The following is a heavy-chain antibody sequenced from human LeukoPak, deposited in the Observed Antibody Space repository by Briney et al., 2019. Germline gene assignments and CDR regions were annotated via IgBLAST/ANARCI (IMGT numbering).Heavy chain of an antibody. CDR1: GGSFSGYY. J-gene: IGHJ4*02. V-gene: IGHV4-34*01. D-gene: IGHD1-26*01. Sequence: SETLSLTCAVYGGSFSGYYWSWIRQPPGKGLEWIGEINHSGSTNYNPSLKSRVTISVDTSKNQFSLKLSSVTAADTAVYYCATIIVGATYFDYWGQGTLVTVSS. CDR2: INHSGST. CDR3: ATIIVGATYFDY.